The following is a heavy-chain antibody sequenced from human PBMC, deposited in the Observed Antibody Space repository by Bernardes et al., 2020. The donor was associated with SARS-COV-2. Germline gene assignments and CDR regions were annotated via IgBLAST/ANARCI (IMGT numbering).Heavy chain of an antibody. V-gene: IGHV3-72*01. CDR1: GGSISDYY. CDR3: ARDQWRPDYYYGLDV. Sequence: LSLTCTVSGGSISDYYWTWIRLAPGRGLEWIGRSRGKGDSYTTEYAASVKGRFTISRDDSKNSVYLQMNSLKIEDTAVYYCARDQWRPDYYYGLDVWGQGTKVTVS. J-gene: IGHJ6*02. D-gene: IGHD6-19*01. CDR2: SRGKGDSYTT.